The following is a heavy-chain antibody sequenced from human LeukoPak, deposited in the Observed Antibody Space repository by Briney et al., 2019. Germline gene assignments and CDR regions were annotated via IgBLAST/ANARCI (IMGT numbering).Heavy chain of an antibody. Sequence: SETLSLTCTVSGGSISSSSYYWVRIRQPPGMELEWIGSIYYSGSTYYNPSLKSRVTIAVDTYKNQFSLKLSSVTAADTAVYYCARDSGGVTMIVVATDAFDIWGQGTMVTVSS. D-gene: IGHD3-22*01. J-gene: IGHJ3*02. V-gene: IGHV4-39*07. CDR1: GGSISSSSYY. CDR2: IYYSGST. CDR3: ARDSGGVTMIVVATDAFDI.